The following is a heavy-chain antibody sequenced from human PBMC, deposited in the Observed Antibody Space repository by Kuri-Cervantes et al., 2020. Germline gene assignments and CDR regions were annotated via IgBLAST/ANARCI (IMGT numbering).Heavy chain of an antibody. Sequence: ASVKVSRKASGYTFTGYYMHWVRQASGQGLEWMGWINPNSGGTNYAQKFQGRVTMTRDTSISTAYMELSRLRSDDTAVYYCASSWGGGYSGCDEHFDYWGQGTLVTVSS. CDR3: ASSWGGGYSGCDEHFDY. D-gene: IGHD5-12*01. CDR1: GYTFTGYY. V-gene: IGHV1-2*02. J-gene: IGHJ4*02. CDR2: INPNSGGT.